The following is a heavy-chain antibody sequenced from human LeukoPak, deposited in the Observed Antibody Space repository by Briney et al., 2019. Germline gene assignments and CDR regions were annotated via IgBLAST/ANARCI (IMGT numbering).Heavy chain of an antibody. V-gene: IGHV5-51*01. J-gene: IGHJ4*02. CDR2: IYPDDSDT. D-gene: IGHD2-15*01. CDR1: GYSFTTYW. Sequence: GESLKISCKGSGYSFTTYWIAWVRQMPGKGLEWMGIIYPDDSDTRYSPSFEGQVTISADKSISTAYLQWSSLKASDTAMYYCARLLRDYFDYWGQGTLVTVSS. CDR3: ARLLRDYFDY.